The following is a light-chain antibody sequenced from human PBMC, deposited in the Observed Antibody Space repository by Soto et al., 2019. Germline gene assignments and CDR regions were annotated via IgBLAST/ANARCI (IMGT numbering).Light chain of an antibody. CDR3: QQSYSTPEYT. CDR1: QSISSY. CDR2: AAS. J-gene: IGKJ2*01. V-gene: IGKV1-39*01. Sequence: DIQMTQSPSSLSASVGDRVTITCRASQSISSYLNWYQQKPGKAPKLLIYAASSLQSGVPSRFSGSGSGTDFTLPSSSLQPEDFATYYCQQSYSTPEYTFGQGTKLEIK.